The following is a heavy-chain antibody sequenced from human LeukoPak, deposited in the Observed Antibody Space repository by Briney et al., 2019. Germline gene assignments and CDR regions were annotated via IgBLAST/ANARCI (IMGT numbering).Heavy chain of an antibody. J-gene: IGHJ6*03. Sequence: GGSLRLSCAATGLTVSSNHMSWVRQAPGKGLEWVSVIYSGGSTYYADSVKGRFTISRDNSKNMLYLQMNSLRAEDTAVYYCARDRYYGSGTYYNNYYYYMDVWGKGTTVTISS. CDR3: ARDRYYGSGTYYNNYYYYMDV. CDR2: IYSGGST. D-gene: IGHD3-10*01. V-gene: IGHV3-66*01. CDR1: GLTVSSNH.